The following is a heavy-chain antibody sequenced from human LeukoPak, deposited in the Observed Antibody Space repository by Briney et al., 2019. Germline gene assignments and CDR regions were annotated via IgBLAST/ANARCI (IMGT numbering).Heavy chain of an antibody. J-gene: IGHJ4*02. D-gene: IGHD3-22*01. CDR3: ARDRSYYDSSGYNKIFDY. Sequence: PGGSLRLSCAASGLTFSSYGMHWVRQAPGKGLEWVANIKQDGSEKYYVDSVKGRFTISRDNAKNSLYLQMNSLRAEDTAVYYCARDRSYYDSSGYNKIFDYWGQGTLVTVSS. CDR1: GLTFSSYG. CDR2: IKQDGSEK. V-gene: IGHV3-7*01.